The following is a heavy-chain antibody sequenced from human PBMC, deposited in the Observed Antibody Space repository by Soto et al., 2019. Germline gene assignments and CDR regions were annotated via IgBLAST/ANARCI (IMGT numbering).Heavy chain of an antibody. CDR1: GGSVSSGIYY. J-gene: IGHJ4*02. V-gene: IGHV4-61*01. CDR2: IYYSGST. Sequence: SETLSLTCTVSGGSVSSGIYYWIWIRQPPGKGLEWIGYIYYSGSTNYNPSLKSRVTISVDTSKNQFSLKLSSVTAADTAVYYCATEGPTSSFDYWGQGTLVTVSS. CDR3: ATEGPTSSFDY.